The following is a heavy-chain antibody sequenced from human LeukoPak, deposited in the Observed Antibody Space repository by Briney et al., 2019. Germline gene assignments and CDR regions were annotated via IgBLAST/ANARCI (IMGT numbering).Heavy chain of an antibody. CDR3: ARGRTYSYGFDY. CDR1: GGSFSGYY. V-gene: IGHV4-34*01. Sequence: SETLSLTCAVYGGSFSGYYWSWIRQPPGKGLEWIGEINHSGSTNYNPSLKSRVTISVDTSKNQFSLKLSSVTAADTAVYYCARGRTYSYGFDYWGQGTLVTVSS. J-gene: IGHJ4*02. CDR2: INHSGST. D-gene: IGHD5-18*01.